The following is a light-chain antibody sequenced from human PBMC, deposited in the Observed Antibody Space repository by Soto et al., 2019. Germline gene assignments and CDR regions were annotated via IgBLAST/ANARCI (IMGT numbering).Light chain of an antibody. J-gene: IGKJ1*01. CDR3: QQYGSSPPWT. Sequence: EIVLTQSPGPLSLSPGESATLSCRASQSVSSSYLAGYQQKPGQAPRLLIYGASSRATGIPDRFSGSGSRTDFTLTISRLEPEDFAVYYCQQYGSSPPWTFGQGTKVEIK. CDR2: GAS. CDR1: QSVSSSY. V-gene: IGKV3-20*01.